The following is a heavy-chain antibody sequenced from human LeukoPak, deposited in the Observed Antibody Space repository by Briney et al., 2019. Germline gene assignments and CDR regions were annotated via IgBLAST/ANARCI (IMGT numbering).Heavy chain of an antibody. D-gene: IGHD1-26*01. CDR2: IRYDGSKK. J-gene: IGHJ4*02. V-gene: IGHV3-30*02. CDR1: GFPFSSYG. CDR3: PGGSYLGY. Sequence: PGGSLRLSCVASGFPFSSYGMHWVRQAPGKGLEWVAFIRYDGSKKYYADSVKGRFTISRDNSKNTLYLQLNSLRSEDTAVHYCPGGSYLGYWGQGTLVTVSS.